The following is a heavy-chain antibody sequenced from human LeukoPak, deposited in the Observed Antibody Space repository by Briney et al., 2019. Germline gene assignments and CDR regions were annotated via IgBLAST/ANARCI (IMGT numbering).Heavy chain of an antibody. CDR1: GGTFSSYA. CDR3: ARVRSIFGVVRHFDY. Sequence: ASVKVSCKASGGTFSSYAISWVRQAPGQGLEWMGGIIPIFGTANYAQKFQGRVTITADKSTSTAYMELSSLRSEDTAVYYCARVRSIFGVVRHFDYWGQGTLVTVSS. V-gene: IGHV1-69*06. D-gene: IGHD3-3*01. CDR2: IIPIFGTA. J-gene: IGHJ4*02.